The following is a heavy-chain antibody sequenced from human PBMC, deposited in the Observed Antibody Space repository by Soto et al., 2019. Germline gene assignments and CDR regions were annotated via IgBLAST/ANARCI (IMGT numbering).Heavy chain of an antibody. Sequence: QVQLQQWGAGLLKPSETLSLSCAVYGGSFSGYYWSWIRQPPGKGLEWIGEINHSGSTNYNPSLKSRVTITVVTSKTQFPLKLSFGIAADRAKYYCARSSGIVGRECFVGYWGQERRVTVSS. CDR2: INHSGST. J-gene: IGHJ4*02. V-gene: IGHV4-34*01. CDR3: ARSSGIVGRECFVGY. CDR1: GGSFSGYY. D-gene: IGHD6-6*01.